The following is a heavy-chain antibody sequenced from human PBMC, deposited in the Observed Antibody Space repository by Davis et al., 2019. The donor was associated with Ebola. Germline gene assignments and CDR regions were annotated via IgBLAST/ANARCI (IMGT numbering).Heavy chain of an antibody. V-gene: IGHV4-59*08. CDR2: IYYSGST. J-gene: IGHJ6*02. CDR3: ARRGRARGMDV. Sequence: SETLSLACTVSGGSISGSYWSWIRQPPGKGLEWIGYIYYSGSTIYNPSLKSRLTMSVDTSKNHFSLKLSSVTAADTAVYYCARRGRARGMDVWGQGTTVTVSS. CDR1: GGSISGSY.